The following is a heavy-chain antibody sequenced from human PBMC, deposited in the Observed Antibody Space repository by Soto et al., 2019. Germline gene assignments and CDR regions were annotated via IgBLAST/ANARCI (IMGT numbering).Heavy chain of an antibody. CDR3: VKGSEVARQELDH. CDR1: GFTFSNFG. Sequence: QVQLVESEGGVVQPGRSPRLSCAASGFTFSNFGMHWVRQAPGKGLEWVAAISSDGGDKYYSHSVKDRFTISRDNSKNTLFLQMNSLRVEDTAVYYCVKGSEVARQELDHWGQGILVTVSS. CDR2: ISSDGGDK. D-gene: IGHD2-15*01. V-gene: IGHV3-30*18. J-gene: IGHJ4*02.